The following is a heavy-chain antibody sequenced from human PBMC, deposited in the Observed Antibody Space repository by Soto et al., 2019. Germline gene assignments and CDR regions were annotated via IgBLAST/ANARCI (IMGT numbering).Heavy chain of an antibody. J-gene: IGHJ5*02. Sequence: ASVKVSCKASGFTFTSYGITWVRQAPGQGLEWMGWISAYNGNTNYAQKLQGRVTMTTDTSTSTAYMELRSLRSDDTAVYYCARTLLEVRGVHYNWFDPWGQGTLVTVSS. CDR1: GFTFTSYG. D-gene: IGHD3-10*01. CDR2: ISAYNGNT. CDR3: ARTLLEVRGVHYNWFDP. V-gene: IGHV1-18*01.